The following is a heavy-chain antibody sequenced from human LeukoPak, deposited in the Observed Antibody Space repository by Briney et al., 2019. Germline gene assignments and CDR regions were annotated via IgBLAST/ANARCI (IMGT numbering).Heavy chain of an antibody. CDR3: AKGRIVGATRFLDF. V-gene: IGHV3-30*18. Sequence: PGGSLRLSCAASGFAFNTFGMHWVRQAPGKGLEWVATTSFDGSNTYFSDSVRGRFTIPRDNSRNTLFLQMSSLSAEDTAVYYCAKGRIVGATRFLDFWGQGTLVTVSS. CDR2: TSFDGSNT. D-gene: IGHD1-26*01. J-gene: IGHJ4*02. CDR1: GFAFNTFG.